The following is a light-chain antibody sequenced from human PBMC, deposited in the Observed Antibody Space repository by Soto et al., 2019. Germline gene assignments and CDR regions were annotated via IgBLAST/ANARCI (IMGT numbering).Light chain of an antibody. J-gene: IGLJ2*01. V-gene: IGLV2-11*01. Sequence: QSALSRSVSGSPGQSVTLSCTGATTDVDSSEYVSWYQQHPGEAPRLLIYDVTKRPAGVPSRFSGSKSGKTASLTISGLRTQDEAVYFCCSFAGPSSVFDGGTKLTVL. CDR3: CSFAGPSSV. CDR2: DVT. CDR1: TTDVDSSEY.